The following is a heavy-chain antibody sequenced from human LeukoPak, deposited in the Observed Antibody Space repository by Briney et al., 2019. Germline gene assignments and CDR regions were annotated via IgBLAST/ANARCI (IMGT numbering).Heavy chain of an antibody. CDR2: ISYDGSNK. CDR1: GFTFSSYG. V-gene: IGHV3-30*18. D-gene: IGHD5-12*01. Sequence: GGSLRLSCAASGFTFSSYGMHWVRQAPGKGLEWVAVISYDGSNKYYGDSVKGRFTISRDSSKNTLYLQMNSLRAEDTAEYYCTKWPPGAFDIWGQGTMVTVSS. CDR3: TKWPPGAFDI. J-gene: IGHJ3*02.